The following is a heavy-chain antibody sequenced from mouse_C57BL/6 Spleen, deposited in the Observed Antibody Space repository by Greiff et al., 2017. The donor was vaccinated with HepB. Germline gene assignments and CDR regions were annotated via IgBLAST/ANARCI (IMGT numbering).Heavy chain of an antibody. CDR1: GYTFTSYW. CDR3: ARGGPTVVAENFFDY. D-gene: IGHD1-1*01. CDR2: IHPNSGST. V-gene: IGHV1-64*01. Sequence: QVQLQQPGAELVKPGASVKLSCKASGYTFTSYWMHWVKQRPGQGLEWIGMIHPNSGSTNYNEKFKSKATLTVDKSSSTAYMQLSSLTSEDSAVYYCARGGPTVVAENFFDYWGQGTTLTVSS. J-gene: IGHJ2*01.